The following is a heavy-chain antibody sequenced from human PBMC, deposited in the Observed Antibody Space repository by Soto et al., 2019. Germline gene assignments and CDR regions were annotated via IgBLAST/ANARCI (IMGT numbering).Heavy chain of an antibody. D-gene: IGHD6-19*01. CDR1: GGTFNSYA. Sequence: SVKVCCKDSGGTFNSYASSWVRQAPEQGLEWMGGIIPIFGTANYAQKFQGRVTITADESTSTAYMELSSLKTEDTAVYYCTTEMRHSSGWYGPFDIWGQGTMVTVSS. J-gene: IGHJ3*02. V-gene: IGHV1-69*13. CDR3: TTEMRHSSGWYGPFDI. CDR2: IIPIFGTA.